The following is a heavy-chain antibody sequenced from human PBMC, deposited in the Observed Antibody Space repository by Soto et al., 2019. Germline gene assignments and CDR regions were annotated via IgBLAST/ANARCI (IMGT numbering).Heavy chain of an antibody. CDR1: GGTFSSYA. V-gene: IGHV1-69*12. Sequence: QVQLVQSGAEVKKPGSPVKVSCKASGGTFSSYAITWVRQAPGQGLEWMGGIIPIFGTANYAQKFQARVTITADESTSTAYMELSSPRSEDTAVYYCARDRGPSSGYYPYWFDPWGQGTLVTVSS. CDR2: IIPIFGTA. D-gene: IGHD3-22*01. J-gene: IGHJ5*02. CDR3: ARDRGPSSGYYPYWFDP.